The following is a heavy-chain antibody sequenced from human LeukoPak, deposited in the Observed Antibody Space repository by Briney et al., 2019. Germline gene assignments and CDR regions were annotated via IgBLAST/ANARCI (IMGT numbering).Heavy chain of an antibody. CDR2: TSSGSDYI. CDR3: ARQYCSGGSCYLTTDY. V-gene: IGHV3-21*01. CDR1: GFTFSSYS. J-gene: IGHJ4*02. Sequence: GGSLRLSCAASGFTFSSYSMDWVRQAPGKGLEWVSLTSSGSDYIYYADSEKGRFTISRDNATNSLYLQMNSLRAEDTAVYYCARQYCSGGSCYLTTDYWGQGTLVTVSS. D-gene: IGHD2-15*01.